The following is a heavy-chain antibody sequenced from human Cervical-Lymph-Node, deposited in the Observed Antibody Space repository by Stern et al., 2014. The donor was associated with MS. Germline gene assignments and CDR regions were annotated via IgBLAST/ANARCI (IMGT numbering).Heavy chain of an antibody. CDR3: TRDDYGGNSVVQDY. CDR1: GFTFSNYW. D-gene: IGHD4-23*01. CDR2: INNDGSGT. J-gene: IGHJ4*02. V-gene: IGHV3-74*01. Sequence: VQLVESGGDLVQPGGSLRLSCAASGFTFSNYWMHWVRQAPGKGLVWVSRINNDGSGTDYADSVKGRFTISRDNAKNTLYLQMNSLRAEDTAVYYCTRDDYGGNSVVQDYWGQGTLVTVSS.